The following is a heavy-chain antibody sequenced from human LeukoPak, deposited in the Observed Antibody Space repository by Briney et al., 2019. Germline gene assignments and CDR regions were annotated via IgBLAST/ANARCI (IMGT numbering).Heavy chain of an antibody. CDR2: IRYGGSNK. D-gene: IGHD1-26*01. CDR1: GFTFTSYD. J-gene: IGHJ5*02. Sequence: PGVPLTLPCTASGFTFTSYDIHWLRQAPGKGLEWVAFIRYGGSNKFYPVPERRLFTLSRKYYKHTLYLKMNSLSAEDADLLYCAMLPGSYEEEYNWFDPWGQGTLVTVSS. V-gene: IGHV3-30*02. CDR3: AMLPGSYEEEYNWFDP.